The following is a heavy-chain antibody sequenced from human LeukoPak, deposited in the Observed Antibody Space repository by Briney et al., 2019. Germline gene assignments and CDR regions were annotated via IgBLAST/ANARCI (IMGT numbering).Heavy chain of an antibody. CDR3: ARGLRDILTGSPFYYFDY. CDR1: GYTFTGYY. J-gene: IGHJ4*02. CDR2: INPNSGGT. V-gene: IGHV1-2*04. D-gene: IGHD3-9*01. Sequence: GASVKVSCKASGYTFTGYYMHWVRQAPGQGLEWMGWINPNSGGTNYAQKFQGWVTMTRDTSISTAYMELSRLRSDDTAVYYCARGLRDILTGSPFYYFDYWGREPWSPSPQ.